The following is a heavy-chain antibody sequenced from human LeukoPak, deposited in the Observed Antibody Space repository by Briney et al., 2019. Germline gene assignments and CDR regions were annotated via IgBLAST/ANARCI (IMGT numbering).Heavy chain of an antibody. Sequence: ASVKVSCTASGYTFTSYDINWVRQATGQGLEWMGWMNPNSGNTGYAQKFQGSVTMTRNTSISTAYMELSSLRSEDAAVYYCARRVSSGWYSEGMDFDYWGQGTLVTVSS. J-gene: IGHJ4*02. V-gene: IGHV1-8*01. CDR1: GYTFTSYD. D-gene: IGHD6-19*01. CDR3: ARRVSSGWYSEGMDFDY. CDR2: MNPNSGNT.